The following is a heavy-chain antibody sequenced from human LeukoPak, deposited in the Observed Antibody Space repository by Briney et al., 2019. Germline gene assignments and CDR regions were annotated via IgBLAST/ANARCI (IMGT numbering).Heavy chain of an antibody. J-gene: IGHJ5*01. CDR1: GFTFSSYG. CDR2: IWYDGSNK. CDR3: AKSGDSSRTYNWFDS. Sequence: GRSLRLSCAASGFTFSSYGMHWVRQAPGKGLEWVAVIWYDGSNKYYADSVKGRFTISRDNSKNTLYLQMNSLRAQDTAVYYCAKSGDSSRTYNWFDSWGQGTLVTVSS. D-gene: IGHD2-21*02. V-gene: IGHV3-33*06.